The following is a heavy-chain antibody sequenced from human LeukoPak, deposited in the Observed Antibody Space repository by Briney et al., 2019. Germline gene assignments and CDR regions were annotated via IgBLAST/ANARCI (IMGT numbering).Heavy chain of an antibody. CDR3: ARDTRGYDY. J-gene: IGHJ4*02. CDR1: GLTFSSYA. CDR2: ISSNGGST. V-gene: IGHV3-64*01. D-gene: IGHD1-1*01. Sequence: GGSLRLSCAASGLTFSSYAMHWVRQAPGKGLEYVSAISSNGGSTYYANSVKGRFTISRDNSKNTLYLQMGSLRAEDMAVYYCARDTRGYDYWGQGTLVTVSS.